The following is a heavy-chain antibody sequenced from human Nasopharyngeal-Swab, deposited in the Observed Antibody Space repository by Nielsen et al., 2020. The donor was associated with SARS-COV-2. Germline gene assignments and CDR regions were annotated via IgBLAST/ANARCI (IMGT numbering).Heavy chain of an antibody. CDR1: GGSISSGGYY. D-gene: IGHD3-3*01. J-gene: IGHJ4*02. V-gene: IGHV4-31*03. Sequence: SETLSLTCTVSGGSISSGGYYWSWIRQHPGKGLEWIGYIYYSGSTYYNPSLKSRVTISVDTSKNQFSLKLSSVTAADTAVYYCARAPHTSFGVVTTFDYWGQGTLVTVSS. CDR2: IYYSGST. CDR3: ARAPHTSFGVVTTFDY.